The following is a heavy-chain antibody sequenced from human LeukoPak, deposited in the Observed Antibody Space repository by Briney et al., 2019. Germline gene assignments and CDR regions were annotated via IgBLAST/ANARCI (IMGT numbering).Heavy chain of an antibody. V-gene: IGHV3-30*02. Sequence: GGSLRLSCAASGFTFSSYGVHWVRQAPGKGLEWVAFIRYDGSNKYCADSVKGRFTISRDNSRNTLYLQMNSLRAEDTAVYYCAKDPGTTVTSYYYYYGMDVWGQGTTVTVSS. D-gene: IGHD4-17*01. CDR1: GFTFSSYG. J-gene: IGHJ6*02. CDR2: IRYDGSNK. CDR3: AKDPGTTVTSYYYYYGMDV.